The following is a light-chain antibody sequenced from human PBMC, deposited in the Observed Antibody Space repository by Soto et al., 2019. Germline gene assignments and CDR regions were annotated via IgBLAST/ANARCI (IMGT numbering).Light chain of an antibody. Sequence: QSVLTQPPSASGTPGQRVTISCSGSSSNIGSNYVYWYQQLPGTAPKLLIYRNNQRPSGVPDRFSGSKSGTSASLAISGLRSEDEADYYCAAWDDSLSGPRFGGGTKL. CDR2: RNN. CDR3: AAWDDSLSGPR. J-gene: IGLJ3*02. CDR1: SSNIGSNY. V-gene: IGLV1-47*01.